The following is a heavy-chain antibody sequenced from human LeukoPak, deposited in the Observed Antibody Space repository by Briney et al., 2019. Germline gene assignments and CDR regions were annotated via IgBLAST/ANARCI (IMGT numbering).Heavy chain of an antibody. CDR1: GGSISSYY. CDR3: ARVVFGVVITSNWFDP. Sequence: PSETLSLTCTVSGGSISSYYWSWIRQPPGKGLEWIGYIYYSGSTNYNPSLKSRFTISVDTSKNQFSLKLGSVTAADTAVYYCARVVFGVVITSNWFDPWGQGTLVTVSS. D-gene: IGHD3-3*01. V-gene: IGHV4-59*01. CDR2: IYYSGST. J-gene: IGHJ5*02.